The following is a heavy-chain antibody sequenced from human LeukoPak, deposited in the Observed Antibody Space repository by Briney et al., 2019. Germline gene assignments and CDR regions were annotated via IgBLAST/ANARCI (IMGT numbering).Heavy chain of an antibody. CDR3: ARVKYSSSWSTFDY. Sequence: SETLSLTCTVSGGSISSYYWSWIRQPAGKGLEWIGRIYTSGSTNYNPSLKSRVTMSVDTSKNQFSLKLSSVTAADTAVYFCARVKYSSSWSTFDYWGQGTLVTVSS. V-gene: IGHV4-4*07. CDR2: IYTSGST. J-gene: IGHJ4*02. CDR1: GGSISSYY. D-gene: IGHD6-13*01.